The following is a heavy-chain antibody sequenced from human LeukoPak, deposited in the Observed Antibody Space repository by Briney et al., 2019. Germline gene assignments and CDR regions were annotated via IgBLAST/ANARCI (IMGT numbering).Heavy chain of an antibody. J-gene: IGHJ4*02. CDR1: GFTFSRFS. Sequence: GGSLRLSCAASGFTFSRFSMNWVRQAPGKGLEWLSYISSGDSTIYYADSVKGRFTISRDNARKSLYLQMNSLRVEDTAVYYCARGPYFDSSTYYPFNYWGQGTLVTVSS. CDR2: ISSGDSTI. D-gene: IGHD3-22*01. V-gene: IGHV3-48*01. CDR3: ARGPYFDSSTYYPFNY.